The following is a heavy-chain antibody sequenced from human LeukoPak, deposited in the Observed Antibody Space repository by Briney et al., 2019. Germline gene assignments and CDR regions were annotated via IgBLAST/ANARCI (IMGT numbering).Heavy chain of an antibody. D-gene: IGHD3-3*01. Sequence: ASVEVSCKASGYTFTGYYMHWVRQAPGQGLEWMGWINPNSGGTNYAQKFQGRVTMTRDTSISTAYMELSRLRSDDTAVYYCARDTIYDFWSGYHDYWGQGTLVTVSS. CDR2: INPNSGGT. CDR3: ARDTIYDFWSGYHDY. J-gene: IGHJ4*02. V-gene: IGHV1-2*02. CDR1: GYTFTGYY.